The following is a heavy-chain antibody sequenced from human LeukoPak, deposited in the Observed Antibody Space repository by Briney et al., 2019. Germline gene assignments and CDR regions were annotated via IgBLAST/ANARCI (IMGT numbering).Heavy chain of an antibody. Sequence: SETLSLTCTVSGYSNSSGYYWGWIRQFPGKGLEWIGSIYQSGSTYFNPSLKSRVTILVDTSKNQFSLKLSSVTAADTAVYYCAREGIVVVPAAQNWFDPWGQGTLVTFSS. CDR2: IYQSGST. CDR1: GYSNSSGYY. D-gene: IGHD2-2*01. J-gene: IGHJ5*02. V-gene: IGHV4-38-2*02. CDR3: AREGIVVVPAAQNWFDP.